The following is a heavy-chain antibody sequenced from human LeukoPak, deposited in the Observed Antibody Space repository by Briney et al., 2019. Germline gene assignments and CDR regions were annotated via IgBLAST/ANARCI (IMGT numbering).Heavy chain of an antibody. CDR1: GFTFSSYE. CDR3: AELGITMIGGV. Sequence: GGSLRLSCAASGFTFSSYEMNWVRQAPGKGLEWVSYISSSGSNIYYADSVKGRFTISRDNVKNSLYLQMNSLRAEDTAVYYCAELGITMIGGVWGKGTTVTISS. J-gene: IGHJ6*04. V-gene: IGHV3-48*03. CDR2: ISSSGSNI. D-gene: IGHD3-10*02.